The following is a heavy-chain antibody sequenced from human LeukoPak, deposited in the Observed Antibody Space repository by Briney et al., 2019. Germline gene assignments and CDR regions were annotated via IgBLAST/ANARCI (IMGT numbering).Heavy chain of an antibody. Sequence: ASVKVSCKASGYTFTSYYIHWVRQAPGQGLELMGWINAGNGNTKYSQEFQGRVTITRDTSASTAYMELSSLRSEDMAVYYCARGRPREIDYWGQGTLVTVSS. J-gene: IGHJ4*02. CDR1: GYTFTSYY. CDR3: ARGRPREIDY. CDR2: INAGNGNT. D-gene: IGHD1-26*01. V-gene: IGHV1-3*03.